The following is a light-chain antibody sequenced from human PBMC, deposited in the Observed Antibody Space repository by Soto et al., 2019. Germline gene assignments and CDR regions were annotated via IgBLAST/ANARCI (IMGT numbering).Light chain of an antibody. Sequence: EIVLTQSPGSLSLSPGERATLSCRASQSVDSSFFAWYQQKPGQAPRLLIYGASNRATGIPDRFSGSGSGTDFTLTISRLEPEDFAVYYCQQYVSSVTFGQGTMMEIK. CDR3: QQYVSSVT. V-gene: IGKV3-20*01. J-gene: IGKJ1*01. CDR1: QSVDSSF. CDR2: GAS.